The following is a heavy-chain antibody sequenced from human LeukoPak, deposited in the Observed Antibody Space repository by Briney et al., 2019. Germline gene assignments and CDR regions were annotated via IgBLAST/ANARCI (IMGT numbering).Heavy chain of an antibody. CDR2: INPSGGST. V-gene: IGHV1-46*03. J-gene: IGHJ4*02. Sequence: ASVKVSCKASGYTFTSYYMHWVRQAPGQGLEWMGIINPSGGSTSYAQKFRGRVTMTRDTSTSTVYMELSSLRSEDTAVYYCARDPSRGIAAAGIDYWGQGTLVTVSS. CDR1: GYTFTSYY. CDR3: ARDPSRGIAAAGIDY. D-gene: IGHD6-13*01.